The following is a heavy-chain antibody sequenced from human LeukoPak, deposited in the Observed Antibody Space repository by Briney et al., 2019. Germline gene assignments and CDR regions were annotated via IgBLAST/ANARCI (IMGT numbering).Heavy chain of an antibody. CDR3: AKGAGYYGSGSLPGGY. J-gene: IGHJ4*02. D-gene: IGHD3-10*01. Sequence: TGGSLRLSCAASGFTFSSYAMSWVRQAPGKGLEWVSAISGSGGSTYYADSVKGRFTISRDNSKNTLYLQMNSLRAEDTAVYYCAKGAGYYGSGSLPGGYWGQGTLVTVSS. CDR2: ISGSGGST. CDR1: GFTFSSYA. V-gene: IGHV3-23*01.